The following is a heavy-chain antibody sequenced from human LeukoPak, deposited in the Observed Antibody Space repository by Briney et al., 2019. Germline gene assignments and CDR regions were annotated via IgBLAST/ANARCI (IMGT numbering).Heavy chain of an antibody. CDR2: IHDSGST. Sequence: HPSETLSLTCTVSGGSISSGGYSWSWIRQTPGKGLEWIAYIHDSGSTYNNPSLKSRLSISIDTSKSQFSLKLNSVTAADTAVYYCARVVAAAGNNWFDPWGQGTLVTVSS. J-gene: IGHJ5*02. CDR1: GGSISSGGYS. D-gene: IGHD6-13*01. V-gene: IGHV4-30-4*07. CDR3: ARVVAAAGNNWFDP.